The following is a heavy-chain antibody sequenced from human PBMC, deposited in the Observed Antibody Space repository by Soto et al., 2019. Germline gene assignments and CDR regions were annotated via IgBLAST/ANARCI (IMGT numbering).Heavy chain of an antibody. CDR3: ARSGVVVNAFDI. V-gene: IGHV1-69*12. J-gene: IGHJ3*02. CDR1: GGTFNYYA. D-gene: IGHD2-21*01. CDR2: IVPISGTT. Sequence: QVQLVQSGAEVKKPGSSVKVSCKVSGGTFNYYAINWVRQAPGQGLEWMGGIVPISGTTNYAQKFQGRVTITADESTSPAYMELSRLRAEDTAVYYCARSGVVVNAFDIWGQGTLVTVSS.